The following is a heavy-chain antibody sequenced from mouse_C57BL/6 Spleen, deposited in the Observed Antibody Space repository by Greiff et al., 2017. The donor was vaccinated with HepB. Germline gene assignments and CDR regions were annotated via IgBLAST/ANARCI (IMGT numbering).Heavy chain of an antibody. CDR3: AREIYYYGSSYEEGAMDY. Sequence: VQLQQSGAELVKPGASVKLSCKASGYTFTSYWMHWVKQRPGQGLEWIGMIHPNSGSTNYNEKFKSKATLTVDKSSSTAYMQLSSLTSEDSAVYYCAREIYYYGSSYEEGAMDYWGQGTSVTVSS. D-gene: IGHD1-1*01. CDR2: IHPNSGST. CDR1: GYTFTSYW. V-gene: IGHV1-64*01. J-gene: IGHJ4*01.